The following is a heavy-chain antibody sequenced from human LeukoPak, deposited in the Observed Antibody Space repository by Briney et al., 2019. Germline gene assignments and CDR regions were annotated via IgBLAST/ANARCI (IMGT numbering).Heavy chain of an antibody. J-gene: IGHJ4*02. CDR3: ARLRGNTMVEY. V-gene: IGHV3-23*01. CDR2: ISPSGGIT. D-gene: IGHD3-10*01. Sequence: GGSLRLSCAASGFTFSSHGMNWVRQAPGKGLEWVSGISPSGGITYYADSVKGRFTISRDDSKNTLNLQMNSLRADDTAVYYSARLRGNTMVEYWGQGTLVTVSS. CDR1: GFTFSSHG.